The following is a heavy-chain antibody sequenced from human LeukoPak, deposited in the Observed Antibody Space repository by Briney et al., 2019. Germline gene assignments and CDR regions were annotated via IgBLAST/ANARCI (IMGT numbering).Heavy chain of an antibody. V-gene: IGHV3-7*01. CDR2: IKQDGSQR. CDR1: GFTFSDYW. CDR3: ARRGGSSSRRSPIDY. D-gene: IGHD6-6*01. J-gene: IGHJ4*02. Sequence: PGGSLRLSCTASGFTFSDYWMTWVRQAPGKGPGWVANIKQDGSQRYYVDSVRGRFTISRDNAKNSLFLQMNGLRAEDTAVYYCARRGGSSSRRSPIDYWGQGTLVTVS.